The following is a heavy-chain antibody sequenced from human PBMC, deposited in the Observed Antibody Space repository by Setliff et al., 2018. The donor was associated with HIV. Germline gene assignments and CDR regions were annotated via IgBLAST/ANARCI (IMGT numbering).Heavy chain of an antibody. Sequence: SVKVSCKASGDTFNSEVITWVRQAPGQGLEWMGGILPMSGTTKYAGKFQGRLTITSDKSTNSVYMEMTSLRSEDTAVYYCAKADPRTTLGFCSGGNCYTGQFFYAMDVWGQGTTVTVSS. CDR1: GDTFNSEV. J-gene: IGHJ6*02. D-gene: IGHD2-15*01. V-gene: IGHV1-69*06. CDR2: ILPMSGTT. CDR3: AKADPRTTLGFCSGGNCYTGQFFYAMDV.